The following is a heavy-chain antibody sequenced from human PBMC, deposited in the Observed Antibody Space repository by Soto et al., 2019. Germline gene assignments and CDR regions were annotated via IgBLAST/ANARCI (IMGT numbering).Heavy chain of an antibody. V-gene: IGHV3-30-3*01. J-gene: IGHJ6*02. CDR1: GFTFSSYA. D-gene: IGHD6-19*01. Sequence: QVQLVESGGGVVQPGRSLRLSCAASGFTFSSYAMHWVRQAPGKGLEWVAVISYDGSNKYYADSVKGRFTISRDNSQNTLYLQMNSLRAEDTAVYYCARGSPLGEQWLVPGYYYYYGMDVWGQGTTVTVSS. CDR3: ARGSPLGEQWLVPGYYYYYGMDV. CDR2: ISYDGSNK.